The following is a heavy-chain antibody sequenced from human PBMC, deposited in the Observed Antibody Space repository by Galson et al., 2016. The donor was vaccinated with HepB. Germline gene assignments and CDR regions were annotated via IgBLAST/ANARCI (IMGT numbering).Heavy chain of an antibody. CDR2: IYHTGDT. J-gene: IGHJ2*01. D-gene: IGHD2-21*02. Sequence: TLSLTCSVSGGSISSGDYYWSWIRQPPGKGLEWIGYIYHTGDTYYNPSLKSRLTISVEPSKKQFSLKVPSVTAADTAVYYCARFSGIGDNHWYFDLWAVAPWSLSP. CDR3: ARFSGIGDNHWYFDL. CDR1: GGSISSGDYY. V-gene: IGHV4-30-4*01.